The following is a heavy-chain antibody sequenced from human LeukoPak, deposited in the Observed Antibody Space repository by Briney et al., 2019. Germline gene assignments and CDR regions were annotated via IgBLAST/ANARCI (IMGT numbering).Heavy chain of an antibody. CDR1: GFTFSSYA. Sequence: GGSLRLSCAASGFTFSSYAMSWVRQAPGKGLEWVSAISWNSGSIGYADSVKGRFTISRDNAKNSLYLQMSSLRAEDTALYYCAKDPYGDYPPWYFDLWGRGTLVTVSS. V-gene: IGHV3-9*01. CDR3: AKDPYGDYPPWYFDL. CDR2: ISWNSGSI. D-gene: IGHD4-17*01. J-gene: IGHJ2*01.